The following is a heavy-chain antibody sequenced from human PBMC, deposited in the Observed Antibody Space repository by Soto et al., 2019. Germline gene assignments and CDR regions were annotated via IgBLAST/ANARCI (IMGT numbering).Heavy chain of an antibody. CDR3: ARAPQITIFGVVITYYYGMDV. CDR1: GGSFSGYY. Sequence: PSETLSLTCAVYGGSFSGYYWSWIRQPPGKGLEWIGEINHSGSTNYNPSLKSRVTISVDTSKNQFPLKLSSVTAADTAVYYCARAPQITIFGVVITYYYGMDVWGQGTTVTVSS. V-gene: IGHV4-34*01. CDR2: INHSGST. J-gene: IGHJ6*02. D-gene: IGHD3-3*01.